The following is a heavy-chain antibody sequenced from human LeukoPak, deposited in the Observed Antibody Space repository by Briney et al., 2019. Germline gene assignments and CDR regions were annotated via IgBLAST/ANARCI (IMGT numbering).Heavy chain of an antibody. D-gene: IGHD3-3*01. J-gene: IGHJ5*02. V-gene: IGHV4-34*01. Sequence: SETLSLTCAVYGGSFSGYYWSWIRQPPGKGLEWIGEINHSGSTNYNSSLKSRVTISIATSMTQFSLKLSSVTAADTAMCYCARASYDFWSGYYSLNNWFDPWGQGTLVTVSS. CDR1: GGSFSGYY. CDR2: INHSGST. CDR3: ARASYDFWSGYYSLNNWFDP.